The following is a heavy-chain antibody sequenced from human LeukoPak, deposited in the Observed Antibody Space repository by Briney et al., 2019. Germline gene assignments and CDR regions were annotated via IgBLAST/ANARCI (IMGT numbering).Heavy chain of an antibody. CDR3: AKERPTKLLWFAEYYYMDV. CDR2: ISYDGSNT. J-gene: IGHJ6*03. D-gene: IGHD3-10*01. CDR1: GFTFSSFS. V-gene: IGHV3-30*04. Sequence: PGGSLRLSCAASGFTFSSFSIHWVRQPPGKGLEWVALISYDGSNTYYADSVEGRFTISRDNSKNTLYLQMNSLRAEDTAVYYCAKERPTKLLWFAEYYYMDVWGKGTTVTVSS.